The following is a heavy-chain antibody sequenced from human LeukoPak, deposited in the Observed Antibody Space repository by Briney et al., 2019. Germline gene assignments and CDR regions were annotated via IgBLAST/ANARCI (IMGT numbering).Heavy chain of an antibody. D-gene: IGHD1-1*01. J-gene: IGHJ4*02. Sequence: SETLSLTCAVYGGSFSGYYWRWIRQPPGKGLEWIGEINHSGSTNYNPSLKSRVTISVDTSKNQLSLKMSSVAAADTAVYYCTITTGTTLGLMDYWGQGTLVTVSS. V-gene: IGHV4-34*01. CDR3: TITTGTTLGLMDY. CDR1: GGSFSGYY. CDR2: INHSGST.